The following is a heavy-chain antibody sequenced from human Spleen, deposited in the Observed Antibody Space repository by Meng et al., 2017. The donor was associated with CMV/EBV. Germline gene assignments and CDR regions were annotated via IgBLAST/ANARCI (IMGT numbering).Heavy chain of an antibody. CDR3: ARDAWCSTTNCYHI. CDR2: IYYSGST. CDR1: GGSISSSSYY. J-gene: IGHJ3*02. V-gene: IGHV4-39*07. Sequence: GSLRLSCTVSGGSISSSSYYWGWIRQPPGKGLEWIGSIYYSGSTYYNPSLARRVSISIDASKSQFSLRLRSVTAADTAVYYCARDAWCSTTNCYHIWGQGTMVTVSS. D-gene: IGHD2-2*01.